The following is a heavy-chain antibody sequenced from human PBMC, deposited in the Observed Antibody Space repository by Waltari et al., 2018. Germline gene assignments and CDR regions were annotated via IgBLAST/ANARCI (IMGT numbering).Heavy chain of an antibody. Sequence: EVQLVESGGDLVQPGGSLRLNCEKSGFTFFNYELNWVRQATGRGLEWIAYSEKRGSRTFYSVSVRGRFTISRDDAKNSVYLQMNNLRVDDSALYYCARGIVGATGWGQGTLVTVSS. D-gene: IGHD1-26*01. CDR3: ARGIVGATG. CDR2: SEKRGSRT. CDR1: GFTFFNYE. J-gene: IGHJ4*02. V-gene: IGHV3-48*03.